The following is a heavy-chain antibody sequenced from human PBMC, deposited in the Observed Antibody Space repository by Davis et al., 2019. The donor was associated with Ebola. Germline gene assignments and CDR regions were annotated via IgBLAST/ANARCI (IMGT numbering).Heavy chain of an antibody. CDR2: IYPGDSHT. CDR3: ARQRDNIGDH. CDR1: RDSFNGYW. J-gene: IGHJ4*02. V-gene: IGHV5-51*01. Sequence: GESLKISCKGSRDSFNGYWIGWVRQMPGKGLEWMGIIYPGDSHTTYSPSFQGHVTMSADKSINTAYLQWSSLKASDTAIYYCARQRDNIGDHWGQGAQVTVSS. D-gene: IGHD1-1*01.